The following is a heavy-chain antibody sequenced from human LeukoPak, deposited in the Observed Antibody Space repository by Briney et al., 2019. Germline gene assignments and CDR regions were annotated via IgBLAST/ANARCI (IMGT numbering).Heavy chain of an antibody. CDR3: ARGSAMVRGVDY. Sequence: SETLSLTCAVYGGSFSVYYWSWIRQPPGKGLEWIGEINHSGSTNYNPSLKSRVTISVDTSKNQFSLKLSSVTAADTAVYYCARGSAMVRGVDYWGQGTLVTVSS. V-gene: IGHV4-34*01. J-gene: IGHJ4*02. CDR1: GGSFSVYY. D-gene: IGHD3-10*01. CDR2: INHSGST.